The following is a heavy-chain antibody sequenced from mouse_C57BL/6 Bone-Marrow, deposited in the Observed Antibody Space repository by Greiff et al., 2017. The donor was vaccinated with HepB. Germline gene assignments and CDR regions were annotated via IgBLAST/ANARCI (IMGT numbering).Heavy chain of an antibody. D-gene: IGHD2-2*01. Sequence: QVQLQQPGAELVKPGASVKLSCKASGYTFTSYWMHWVKQRPGQGLEWIGMIHPNSGSTNYNEKFKSKATLTVDKSSSTAYMQLSSLTSEDSAVYYCAREGGVTTVYYAMDYWGQGTSVTVSS. V-gene: IGHV1-64*01. CDR1: GYTFTSYW. CDR2: IHPNSGST. CDR3: AREGGVTTVYYAMDY. J-gene: IGHJ4*01.